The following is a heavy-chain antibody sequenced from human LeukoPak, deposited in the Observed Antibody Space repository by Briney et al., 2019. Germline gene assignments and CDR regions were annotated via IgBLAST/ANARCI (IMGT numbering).Heavy chain of an antibody. CDR2: IYYSGST. CDR1: GGSISSYY. J-gene: IGHJ5*02. D-gene: IGHD3-10*01. V-gene: IGHV4-59*01. CDR3: ARVITFLTPNWFDP. Sequence: SETLSLTCTVSGGSISSYYWSWIRQPPGKGLEWIGYIYYSGSTNYNPSLKSRVTISVDTSKNQFSLKLSSVTAADTAVYYCARVITFLTPNWFDPWGQGTLVTVSS.